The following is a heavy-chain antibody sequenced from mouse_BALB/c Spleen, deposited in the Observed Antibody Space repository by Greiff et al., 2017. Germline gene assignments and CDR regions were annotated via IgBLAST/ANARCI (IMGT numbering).Heavy chain of an antibody. V-gene: IGHV2-9*02. D-gene: IGHD4-1*02. CDR2: IWAGGST. CDR1: GFSLTSYG. CDR3: ARDFNWDGDWYFDV. J-gene: IGHJ1*01. Sequence: VQVVESGPGLVAPSQSLSITCTVSGFSLTSYGVHWVRQPPGKGLEWLGVIWAGGSTNYNSALMSRLSISKDNSKSQVFLKRNSLQTDDTAMYYCARDFNWDGDWYFDVWGAGTTVTVSS.